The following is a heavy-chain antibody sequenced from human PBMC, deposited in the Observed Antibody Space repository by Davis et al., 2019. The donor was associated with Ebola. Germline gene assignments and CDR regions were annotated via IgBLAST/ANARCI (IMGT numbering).Heavy chain of an antibody. CDR3: ARASYCSGGSCYSNEFDY. J-gene: IGHJ4*02. V-gene: IGHV3-48*03. CDR2: ISSSGSTI. CDR1: GFTFSSYE. D-gene: IGHD2-15*01. Sequence: GGSLRLSRAASGFTFSSYEMNWVRQAPGKGLEWVSYISSSGSTIYYADSVKGRFTISRDNSKNTLYLQMNSLRAEDTAVYYCARASYCSGGSCYSNEFDYWGQGTLVTVSS.